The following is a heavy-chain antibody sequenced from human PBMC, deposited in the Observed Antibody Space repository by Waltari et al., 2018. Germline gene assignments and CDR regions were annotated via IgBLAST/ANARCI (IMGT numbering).Heavy chain of an antibody. J-gene: IGHJ4*02. CDR1: GFFFSSYS. CDR3: ERGLRLDTL. D-gene: IGHD5-18*01. CDR2: ITSSSSI. V-gene: IGHV3-48*02. Sequence: EVQLVESGGGLVQPGGSLRLSCAASGFFFSSYSMNWVRQAPGKGLEWVSCITSSSSIPYADSVKGRFTISRDNAKNSLYLQLNSLRDEDTAVYYCERGLRLDTLWGQGTLVTVSS.